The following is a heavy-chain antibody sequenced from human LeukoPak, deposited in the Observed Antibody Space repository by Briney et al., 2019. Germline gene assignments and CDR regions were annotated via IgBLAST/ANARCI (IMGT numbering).Heavy chain of an antibody. CDR1: GCSFTTYW. V-gene: IGHV5-51*01. CDR3: ARLPGLGGVLDY. D-gene: IGHD3-16*01. Sequence: GESLKISCKSSGCSFTTYWIGWVRQVPGKGLEWMGIIYPGDSDTRYSPSFQGQVTISADKSISTAYLRWSSLKASDTAIYYCARLPGLGGVLDYWGQGTLVTVSS. CDR2: IYPGDSDT. J-gene: IGHJ4*02.